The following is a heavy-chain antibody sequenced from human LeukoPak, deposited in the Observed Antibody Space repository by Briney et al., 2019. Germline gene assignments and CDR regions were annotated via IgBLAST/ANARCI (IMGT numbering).Heavy chain of an antibody. CDR2: IYYSGST. D-gene: IGHD6-13*01. J-gene: IGHJ3*02. CDR3: ARNGAGYSSSWAAFDI. Sequence: PSETLSLTCTVSGGSISSYYWSWIRQPPGKGLEWIGYIYYSGSTNYNPSLKSRVTISVDTSKNQFSLKLSSVTAADTAVYYCARNGAGYSSSWAAFDIWGQGTMVTVSS. V-gene: IGHV4-59*01. CDR1: GGSISSYY.